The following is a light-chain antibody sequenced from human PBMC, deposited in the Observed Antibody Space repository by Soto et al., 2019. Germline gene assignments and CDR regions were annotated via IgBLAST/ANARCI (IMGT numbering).Light chain of an antibody. CDR2: GIS. Sequence: EIVMTQSPATLSVSPGESATLSCRASQSVNSNYLAWYQQHPGQPHRLLIYGISTRATGIPARFSGSGSGTEFSLTISSLQSEDFAVYYCQQYSKWPVTFGQGTRLEIK. V-gene: IGKV3-15*01. CDR3: QQYSKWPVT. J-gene: IGKJ5*01. CDR1: QSVNSN.